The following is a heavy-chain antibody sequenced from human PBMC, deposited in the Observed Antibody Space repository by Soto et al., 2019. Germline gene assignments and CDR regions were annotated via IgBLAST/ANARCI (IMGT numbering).Heavy chain of an antibody. D-gene: IGHD1-26*01. CDR1: GFTFSSYG. CDR3: ARSIVGATKTLDY. CDR2: IWHDGSNK. V-gene: IGHV3-33*01. Sequence: QVQLVESGGGVVQPGRSLRLSCAASGFTFSSYGMHWVRQAPGKGLEWLAVIWHDGSNKYYAESVKGRFTISRDNSKNTLYLQMNSLRAEDTAVYYCARSIVGATKTLDYWGQGTLVTVSS. J-gene: IGHJ4*02.